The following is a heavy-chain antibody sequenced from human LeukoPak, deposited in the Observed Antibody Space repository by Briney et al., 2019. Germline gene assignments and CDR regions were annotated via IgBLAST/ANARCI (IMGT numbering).Heavy chain of an antibody. CDR1: GGSISSYY. D-gene: IGHD6-13*01. J-gene: IGHJ5*02. Sequence: SETLSLTCTVSGGSISSYYWSWFRQPPGKGLEWIGYIYYSGSTNYNPSLKSRVTISVDTSKNQFSLKLSSVTAADTAVYYCARELRQQLVTWFDPWGQGTLVTVSS. CDR3: ARELRQQLVTWFDP. V-gene: IGHV4-59*12. CDR2: IYYSGST.